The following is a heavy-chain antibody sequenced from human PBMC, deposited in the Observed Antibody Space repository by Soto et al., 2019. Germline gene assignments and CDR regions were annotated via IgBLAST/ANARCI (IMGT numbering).Heavy chain of an antibody. CDR3: ARINWQGSSWYCFDY. V-gene: IGHV4-61*01. D-gene: IGHD6-13*01. CDR1: SGSVSSNNYY. J-gene: IGHJ4*02. CDR2: VYHSGST. Sequence: PSETLSLTCTVSSGSVSSNNYYWTWIRQPPGKGLEWIGYVYHSGSTNYNPSLKNRVTMSVDTSKNQFSLNLNTITAADTAVYYCARINWQGSSWYCFDYWGQGTMVTV.